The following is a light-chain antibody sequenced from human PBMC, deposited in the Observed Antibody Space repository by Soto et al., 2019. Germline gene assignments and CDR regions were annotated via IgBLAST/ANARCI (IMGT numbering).Light chain of an antibody. J-gene: IGKJ4*01. CDR1: QSVSSQ. CDR2: DAS. CDR3: QQRSNWPP. Sequence: EIVLTQSPATLSLSPGERATLSCRASQSVSSQLAWYQHKPGQAPRLLIYDASNRATGIPDRFSGSGSGTDFTLTISSLEPEDFAVYYCQQRSNWPPFGGGTKVEIK. V-gene: IGKV3-11*01.